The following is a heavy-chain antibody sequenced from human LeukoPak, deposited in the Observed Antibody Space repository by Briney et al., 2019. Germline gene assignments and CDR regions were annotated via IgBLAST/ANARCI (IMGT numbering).Heavy chain of an antibody. CDR2: MYYNGVT. CDR3: ARLEWGSAGSGSFDY. J-gene: IGHJ4*02. V-gene: IGHV4-39*01. CDR1: GGSINSNSHH. D-gene: IGHD6-25*01. Sequence: SETLSLTRTVSGGSINSNSHHWGWIRQPPGKGLEWIGSMYYNGVTYYNPSLKSRVTISVDTSKNQFSLNLSSVTAADTAVYYCARLEWGSAGSGSFDYWGQGTLVTVSS.